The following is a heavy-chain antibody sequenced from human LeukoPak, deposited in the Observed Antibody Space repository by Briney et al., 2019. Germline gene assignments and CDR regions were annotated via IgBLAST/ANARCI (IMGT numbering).Heavy chain of an antibody. D-gene: IGHD3-10*01. V-gene: IGHV3-11*01. CDR3: AKSLGFPNNWFDP. Sequence: GGSLRLSCAASGFTVKDNFMSWVRQAPGKGLEWVSYISGSSSTIYYADSVKGRFTISRDNAKNSLYLQMNSLRAEDTALYYCAKSLGFPNNWFDPWGQGTLVTVSS. J-gene: IGHJ5*02. CDR2: ISGSSSTI. CDR1: GFTVKDNF.